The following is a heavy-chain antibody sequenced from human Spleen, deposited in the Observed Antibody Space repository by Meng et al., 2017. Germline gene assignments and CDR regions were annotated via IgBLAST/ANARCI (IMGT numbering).Heavy chain of an antibody. Sequence: QVQLQESGPGLVKPSDPLSLTCSVSGDSISNYYWNWLRQPAGKRLEWIGRTYVGGSTDYNPSLRSRVTVSVDTSKNQISLRLASVTAADTAVYFCARGSAGDYYFDSWGQGTLVTVSS. CDR1: GDSISNYY. CDR2: TYVGGST. J-gene: IGHJ4*02. V-gene: IGHV4-4*07. D-gene: IGHD4-17*01. CDR3: ARGSAGDYYFDS.